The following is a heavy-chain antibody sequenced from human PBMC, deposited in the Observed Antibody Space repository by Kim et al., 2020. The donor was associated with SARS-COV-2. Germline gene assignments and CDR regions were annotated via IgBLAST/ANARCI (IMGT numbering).Heavy chain of an antibody. J-gene: IGHJ4*02. CDR2: IRSKAYGGTT. CDR1: GFTFGDYA. CDR3: TRDRYYYDSSGQLVYYFDY. Sequence: GGSLRLSCTASGFTFGDYAMSWFRQAPGKGLEWVGFIRSKAYGGTTEYAASVKGRFTISRDDSKSIAYLQMNSLKTEDTAVYYCTRDRYYYDSSGQLVYYFDYWGQGTLVTVSS. D-gene: IGHD3-22*01. V-gene: IGHV3-49*03.